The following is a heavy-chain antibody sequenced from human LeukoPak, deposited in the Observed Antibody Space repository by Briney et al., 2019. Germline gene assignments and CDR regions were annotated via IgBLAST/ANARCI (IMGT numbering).Heavy chain of an antibody. CDR1: GFTLSSYW. Sequence: GGSLRLSCAASGFTLSSYWMHWVRQAPGKGLVWASRIKSDGRTNYADSVKGRFTISRDNAKNTVSLQMNSLRAEDTGVYYCARAPSEIGGYYPEYFRHWGQGTLVIVSS. J-gene: IGHJ1*01. CDR3: ARAPSEIGGYYPEYFRH. V-gene: IGHV3-74*01. D-gene: IGHD3-22*01. CDR2: IKSDGRT.